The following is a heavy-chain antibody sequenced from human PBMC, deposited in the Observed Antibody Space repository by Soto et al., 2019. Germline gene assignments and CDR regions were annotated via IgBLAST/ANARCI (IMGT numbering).Heavy chain of an antibody. V-gene: IGHV1-46*01. CDR2: INPSDGDT. CDR3: ALNAFDF. J-gene: IGHJ3*01. Sequence: QVQLVQSGAEVKEPGASVKLSCKTSGYTFTTYYIHWVRQAPGQGLEWMAIINPSDGDTGYTQKFQGRFAVTRDMSTSTVYLDLSSLESEDTAVYYCALNAFDFWGQGTMVTVSS. CDR1: GYTFTTYY.